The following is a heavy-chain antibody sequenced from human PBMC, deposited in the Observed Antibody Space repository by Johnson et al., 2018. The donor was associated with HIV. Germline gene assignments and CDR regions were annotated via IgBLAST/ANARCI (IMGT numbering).Heavy chain of an antibody. D-gene: IGHD4-17*01. CDR1: GFTFSDYY. CDR2: IGSGGTTK. CDR3: AKLPVLYGDFDDAFNI. J-gene: IGHJ3*02. V-gene: IGHV3-11*04. Sequence: QMLLVESGGGLVKPGGSLRLSCVASGFTFSDYYMSWIRQAPGKGLEWLSYIGSGGTTKYYTDSVKGRFTISRDNSKNTLYLQMNSLRAEDTAVYYCAKLPVLYGDFDDAFNIWGQGTMVTVSS.